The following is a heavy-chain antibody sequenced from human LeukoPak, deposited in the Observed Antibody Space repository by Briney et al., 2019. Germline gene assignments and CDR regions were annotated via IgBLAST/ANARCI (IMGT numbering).Heavy chain of an antibody. Sequence: SETLSLTCTVSGGSISSYYWSWIRQPPGKGLEWIGSIYYSGSTYYNPSLKSRVTISVDTSKNQFSLKLSSVTAADTAVYYCARHLHGSDVFDIWGQGTMVTVSS. J-gene: IGHJ3*02. V-gene: IGHV4-59*05. CDR1: GGSISSYY. CDR3: ARHLHGSDVFDI. CDR2: IYYSGST. D-gene: IGHD3-10*01.